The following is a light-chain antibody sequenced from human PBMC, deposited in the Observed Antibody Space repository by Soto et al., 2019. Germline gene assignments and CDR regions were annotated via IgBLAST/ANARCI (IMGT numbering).Light chain of an antibody. CDR2: SAS. J-gene: IGKJ2*01. CDR3: QQYNSSPRT. CDR1: QSVLSSY. Sequence: EIVLTQSPGTLSLSPGERATLSCRTSQSVLSSYFAWYQQKPGQAPRLLIYSASTRASGIPDRCSGSGSGTDFTLTINRLESEDVAVYYCQQYNSSPRTFGQGTKLEIK. V-gene: IGKV3-20*01.